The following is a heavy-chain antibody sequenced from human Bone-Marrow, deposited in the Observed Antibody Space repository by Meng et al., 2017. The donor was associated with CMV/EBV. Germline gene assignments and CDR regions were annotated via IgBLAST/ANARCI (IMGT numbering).Heavy chain of an antibody. D-gene: IGHD3-10*01. Sequence: ASVKVSCKASGYTFTGYYMHWVRQAPGQGLEWMGWINPNSGGTNYAQKFQGRVTMTRDTSISTAYMELSRLRSDDTAVYYCARIMIRGVINDAFDIWGQGKMVTVSS. CDR2: INPNSGGT. J-gene: IGHJ3*02. V-gene: IGHV1-2*02. CDR1: GYTFTGYY. CDR3: ARIMIRGVINDAFDI.